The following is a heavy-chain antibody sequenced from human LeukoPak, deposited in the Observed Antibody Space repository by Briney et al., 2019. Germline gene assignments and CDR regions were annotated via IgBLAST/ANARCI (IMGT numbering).Heavy chain of an antibody. CDR3: ASSVYSGSSWYNWFDP. CDR2: IYYSGST. V-gene: IGHV4-59*12. CDR1: GGSISSYY. Sequence: PSETLSLTCTVSGGSISSYYWSWIRQPPGKGLEWIGYIYYSGSTNYNPSLKSRVTISVDTSKNQFSLKLSSVTAADTAVYFCASSVYSGSSWYNWFDPWGQGTLVTVSS. D-gene: IGHD6-13*01. J-gene: IGHJ5*02.